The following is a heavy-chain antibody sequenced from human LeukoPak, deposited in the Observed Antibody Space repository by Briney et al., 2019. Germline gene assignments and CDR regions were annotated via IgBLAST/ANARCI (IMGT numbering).Heavy chain of an antibody. D-gene: IGHD1-26*01. CDR2: IKEDGSEK. V-gene: IGHV3-7*01. Sequence: AGSLRLSCEASGFTFINYWMTWVRQAPGTGLELVANIKEDGSEKYYVDSVKGRFTISRDNAKKSLYLQMNSLRAEDTAVYYCVYGGSYYVAWGQGTLVTVSS. J-gene: IGHJ5*02. CDR1: GFTFINYW. CDR3: VYGGSYYVA.